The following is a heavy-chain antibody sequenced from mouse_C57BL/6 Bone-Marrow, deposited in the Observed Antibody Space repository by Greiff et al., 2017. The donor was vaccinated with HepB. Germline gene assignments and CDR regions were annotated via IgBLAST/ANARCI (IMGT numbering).Heavy chain of an antibody. CDR2: INPSTGGT. J-gene: IGHJ3*01. D-gene: IGHD1-1*01. CDR1: GYSFTGYY. Sequence: VHVKQSGPELVKPGASVKISCKASGYSFTGYYMNWVKQSPEKSLEWIGEINPSTGGTTYNQKFKAKATLTVDKSSSTAYMQLKSLTSEDSAVYYCARKGGSSLAWFAYWGQGTLVTVSA. CDR3: ARKGGSSLAWFAY. V-gene: IGHV1-42*01.